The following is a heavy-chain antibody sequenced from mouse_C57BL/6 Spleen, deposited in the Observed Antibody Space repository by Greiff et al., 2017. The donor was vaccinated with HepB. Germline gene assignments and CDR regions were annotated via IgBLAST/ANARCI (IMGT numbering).Heavy chain of an antibody. D-gene: IGHD2-3*01. CDR1: GYTFTSYW. CDR2: INPSNGGT. CDR3: ASCDGSYYAMDY. V-gene: IGHV1-53*01. J-gene: IGHJ4*01. Sequence: QVQLKQPGTELVKPGASVKLSCKASGYTFTSYWMHWVKQRPGQGLEWIGNINPSNGGTNYNEKFKSKATLTVHKSSSTAYLQLSSLTSYDSAVYCCASCDGSYYAMDYWGQGTSVTVSS.